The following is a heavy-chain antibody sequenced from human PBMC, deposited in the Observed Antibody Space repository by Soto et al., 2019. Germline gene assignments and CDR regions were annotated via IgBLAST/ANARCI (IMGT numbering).Heavy chain of an antibody. CDR1: GFTFSSYA. D-gene: IGHD3-22*01. Sequence: GGSLRLSCAASGFTFSSYAMHWVRQAPGKGLEWVAVISYDGSNKYYADSVKGRFTISRANSKNTLYLQMNSLRAEDTAVYYCASGMAYYYDSSGYYYGPFDYWGQGTLVTVSS. CDR2: ISYDGSNK. J-gene: IGHJ4*02. CDR3: ASGMAYYYDSSGYYYGPFDY. V-gene: IGHV3-30-3*01.